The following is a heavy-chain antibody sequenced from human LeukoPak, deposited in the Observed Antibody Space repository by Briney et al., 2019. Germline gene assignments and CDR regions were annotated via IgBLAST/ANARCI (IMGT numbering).Heavy chain of an antibody. CDR3: ARGPLRIQLWYTPPDY. J-gene: IGHJ4*02. V-gene: IGHV1-24*01. CDR2: FDPEDGET. D-gene: IGHD5-18*01. CDR1: GYTLTELS. Sequence: ASVKVSCKVSGYTLTELSMHWVRQAPGKGLEWMGGFDPEDGETIYAQKFQGRVTMTEDTSTDTAYMELSSLRSEDTAVYYCARGPLRIQLWYTPPDYWGQGTLVTVSS.